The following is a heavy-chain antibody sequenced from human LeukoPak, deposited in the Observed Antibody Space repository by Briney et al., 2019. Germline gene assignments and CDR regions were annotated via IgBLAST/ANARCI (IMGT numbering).Heavy chain of an antibody. D-gene: IGHD3-10*01. V-gene: IGHV3-9*01. J-gene: IGHJ4*02. CDR3: AKDIGIALRGATFEN. CDR1: GFTFDDYA. Sequence: GGSLRLSCAASGFTFDDYAMHWVRQAPGKGLEWVSGLSWNGATVGYADSVKGRFTISRDNTKNSLYLQMSSLKTEDTALYCCAKDIGIALRGATFENWGQGTLVTVSS. CDR2: LSWNGATV.